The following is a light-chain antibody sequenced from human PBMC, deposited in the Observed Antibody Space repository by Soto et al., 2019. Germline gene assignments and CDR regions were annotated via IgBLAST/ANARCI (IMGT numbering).Light chain of an antibody. Sequence: DIQMTQSPSSLSASVGDRVTITCRASQSISSYLNWYQQKPGKAPKLLIYKASTLKSGVPSRLSGSGSGTEFTLTISSLQPDDFATYYCQHYNSYSEAFGQGTKVDI. V-gene: IGKV1-5*03. J-gene: IGKJ1*01. CDR2: KAS. CDR1: QSISSY. CDR3: QHYNSYSEA.